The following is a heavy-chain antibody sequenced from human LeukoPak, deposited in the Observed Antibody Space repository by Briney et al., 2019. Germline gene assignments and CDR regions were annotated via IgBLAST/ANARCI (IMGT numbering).Heavy chain of an antibody. V-gene: IGHV3-21*01. CDR1: GLTFSSYS. CDR3: AGRHWVGYCSGGSCYHTHYFDY. CDR2: ISSSSSYI. J-gene: IGHJ4*02. Sequence: GGSLRLSCAASGLTFSSYSMNWVRQAPGKGLEWVSSISSSSSYIYYADSVKGRFTISRDNAKNSLYLQMNSLRAEDTAVYYCAGRHWVGYCSGGSCYHTHYFDYWGQGTLLTVSS. D-gene: IGHD2-15*01.